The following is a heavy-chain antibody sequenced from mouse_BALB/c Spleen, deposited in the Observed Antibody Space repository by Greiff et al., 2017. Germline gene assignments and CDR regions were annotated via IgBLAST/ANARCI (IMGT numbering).Heavy chain of an antibody. CDR3: DYRYGFAY. Sequence: QVQLQQSGAELAKPGASVMMSCKASGYTFTSYWMHWVKQRPGQGLEWIGYINPSTGYTEYNQKFKDKATLTADKSYSTAYMQLSSLTSGDSAVYYCDYRYGFAYWGQGTLVTVSA. CDR1: GYTFTSYW. CDR2: INPSTGYT. V-gene: IGHV1-7*01. D-gene: IGHD2-14*01. J-gene: IGHJ3*01.